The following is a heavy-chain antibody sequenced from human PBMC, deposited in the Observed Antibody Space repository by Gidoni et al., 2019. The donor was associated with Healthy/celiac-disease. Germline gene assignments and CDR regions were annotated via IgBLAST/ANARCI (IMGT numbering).Heavy chain of an antibody. D-gene: IGHD6-13*01. V-gene: IGHV3-30*18. CDR1: GFTFSSYG. Sequence: HVQLVESGGGVVQPGRSLRRSCAASGFTFSSYGMHGVRQAPGKGLAWVAVISYDGINKYYADSVKGLFTISRDNSKNTLYLQMNSLRAEYTAVYYGAKDLFGSSWYRDDAFDIWGQGTMVTVSS. CDR2: ISYDGINK. J-gene: IGHJ3*02. CDR3: AKDLFGSSWYRDDAFDI.